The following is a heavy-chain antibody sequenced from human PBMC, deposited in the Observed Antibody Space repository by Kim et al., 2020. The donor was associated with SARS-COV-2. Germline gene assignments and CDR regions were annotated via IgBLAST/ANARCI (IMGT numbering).Heavy chain of an antibody. J-gene: IGHJ6*02. CDR2: ISSSSSYT. D-gene: IGHD2-2*01. CDR3: ARDGVVVVPAAERNYYYYGMDV. V-gene: IGHV3-11*05. Sequence: GGSLRLSCAASGFTFSDYYMSWIRQAPGKGLEWVSYISSSSSYTNYADSVKGRFTISRDNAKNSLCLQMNSLRAEDTAVYYCARDGVVVVPAAERNYYYYGMDVWGQGTTVTVSS. CDR1: GFTFSDYY.